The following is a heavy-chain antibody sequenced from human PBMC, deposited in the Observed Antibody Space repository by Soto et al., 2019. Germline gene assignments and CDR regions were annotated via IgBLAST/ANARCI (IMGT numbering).Heavy chain of an antibody. V-gene: IGHV3-21*01. CDR3: ARDYYDFWSGYYYYYYYGMDV. CDR1: GFTFSSYS. J-gene: IGHJ6*02. Sequence: EVQLVESGGGLVKPGGSLRLSCAASGFTFSSYSMNWVRQAPGKGLEWVSSISSSSSYIYYADSVKGRFTISRDTAKNSLYLQMNSLRAEDTAVYYCARDYYDFWSGYYYYYYYGMDVWGQGTTVTVSS. CDR2: ISSSSSYI. D-gene: IGHD3-3*01.